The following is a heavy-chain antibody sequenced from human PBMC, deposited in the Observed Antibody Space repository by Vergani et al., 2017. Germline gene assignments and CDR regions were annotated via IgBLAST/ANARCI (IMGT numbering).Heavy chain of an antibody. CDR2: ISWDGGST. CDR3: ARDSTAAPMYYFHY. CDR1: GFTFDDYT. V-gene: IGHV3-43*01. D-gene: IGHD6-25*01. J-gene: IGHJ4*02. Sequence: EVQLVESGGVVVQPGGSLRLSCAASGFTFDDYTMHWVRQGPGKGLEWVSLISWDGGSTYYADSVTGRFTISRDNSKNTLYLQMNSLRAEDTAVYYCARDSTAAPMYYFHYWGQGTLVTVSS.